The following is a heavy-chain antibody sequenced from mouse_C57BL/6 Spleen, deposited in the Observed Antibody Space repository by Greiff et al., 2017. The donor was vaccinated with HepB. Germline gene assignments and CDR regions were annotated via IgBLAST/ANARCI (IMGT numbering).Heavy chain of an antibody. CDR1: GFNIKDYY. J-gene: IGHJ4*01. D-gene: IGHD2-4*01. Sequence: EVQLQQSGAELVRPGASVKLSCTASGFNIKDYYMHWVKQRPEQGLEWIGRIDPEDGDTEYAPKFQGKATMTADTSSNTAYLQLSSLTSEDTAVYYCIPGDDYNYYAMDYWGQGTSVTVSS. V-gene: IGHV14-1*01. CDR2: IDPEDGDT. CDR3: IPGDDYNYYAMDY.